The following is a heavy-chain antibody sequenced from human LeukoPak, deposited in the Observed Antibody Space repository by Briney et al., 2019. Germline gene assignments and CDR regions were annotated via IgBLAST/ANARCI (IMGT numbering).Heavy chain of an antibody. J-gene: IGHJ4*02. V-gene: IGHV3-48*03. CDR3: AIICALSGGSFYSSDY. CDR1: GFSFSSYE. Sequence: GGSLRLSCAASGFSFSSYEMNWVRQAPGKGLEWVSYISSTGSTIYYADSVRGRFTISRDNAKNSLYLQMNSLRAEDTAVYYCAIICALSGGSFYSSDYWGQGTPVTVSS. D-gene: IGHD2-15*01. CDR2: ISSTGSTI.